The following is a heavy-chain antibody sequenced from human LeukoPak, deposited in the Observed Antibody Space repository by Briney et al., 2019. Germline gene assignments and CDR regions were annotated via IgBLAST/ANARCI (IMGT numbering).Heavy chain of an antibody. Sequence: SESLSLTCAVYGGSFSGYYWSWIRQPPGKGLEWIGEINHSGSTNYNTSLKRRVTISVDTSKNQFSLKLSSVTAADTAVYYCARGRGRRDFWSGYYTYYYGMDVWGQETTVTVSS. J-gene: IGHJ6*02. V-gene: IGHV4-34*01. CDR1: GGSFSGYY. CDR3: ARGRGRRDFWSGYYTYYYGMDV. D-gene: IGHD3-3*01. CDR2: INHSGST.